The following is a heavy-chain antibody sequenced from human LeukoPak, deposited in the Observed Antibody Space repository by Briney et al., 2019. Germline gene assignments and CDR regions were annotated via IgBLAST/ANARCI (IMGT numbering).Heavy chain of an antibody. J-gene: IGHJ4*02. D-gene: IGHD6-6*01. CDR1: GGSISSGTYL. CDR2: MFYSGTT. V-gene: IGHV4-39*01. CDR3: ARHGHRNEYNSPGVDY. Sequence: SETLSLTCTVSGGSISSGTYLWGWIRHPPGKGLEWVGSMFYSGTTYSNPSLKNRVTISVDTSKTQFSLQLSSVTAADTAVYYCARHGHRNEYNSPGVDYWGQGTLVTVSS.